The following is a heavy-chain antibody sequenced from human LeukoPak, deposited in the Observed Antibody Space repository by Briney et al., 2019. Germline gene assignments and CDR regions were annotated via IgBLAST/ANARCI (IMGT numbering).Heavy chain of an antibody. D-gene: IGHD2-2*01. CDR3: ARGTSHSPNWFDP. Sequence: GGSLRLSCAASGFTFSIYWMSWVRQAPGKGLEWVANIKKDGSETSSVDSVKGRFTISRDNAQSSLYLQMNSLRAEDTAVYYCARGTSHSPNWFDPWGQGTLVTVSS. V-gene: IGHV3-7*04. CDR1: GFTFSIYW. CDR2: IKKDGSET. J-gene: IGHJ5*02.